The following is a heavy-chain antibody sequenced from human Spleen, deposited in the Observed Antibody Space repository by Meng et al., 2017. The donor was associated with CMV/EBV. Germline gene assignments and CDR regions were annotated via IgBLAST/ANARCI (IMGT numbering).Heavy chain of an antibody. V-gene: IGHV4-39*01. Sequence: GSLRLSCIVSGGSISNSSYYWGWIRQPPGKGLEWIGSIYYSGNTYYNPSLKSRVTISVDTSKNQFSLKLSSVTAADTAVYYCARGIVVAYYFDYWGQGTLVTVSS. J-gene: IGHJ4*02. CDR3: ARGIVVAYYFDY. CDR2: IYYSGNT. D-gene: IGHD2-21*01. CDR1: GGSISNSSYY.